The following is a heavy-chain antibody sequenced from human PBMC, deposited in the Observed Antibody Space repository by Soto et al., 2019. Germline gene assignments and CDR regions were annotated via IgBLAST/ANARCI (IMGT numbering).Heavy chain of an antibody. CDR2: IIPIFGTA. J-gene: IGHJ6*02. Sequence: QVQLVQSGAEVKKPGSSVKVSCKASGGTFSSYAISWVRQAPGQGLEWMGGIIPIFGTADYAQKFQGRVTITADESTSTAYMELSSLRSEETAVYWCASVLELHCSGGMDVGGQGTTVTVPS. CDR3: ASVLELHCSGGMDV. V-gene: IGHV1-69*12. D-gene: IGHD1-7*01. CDR1: GGTFSSYA.